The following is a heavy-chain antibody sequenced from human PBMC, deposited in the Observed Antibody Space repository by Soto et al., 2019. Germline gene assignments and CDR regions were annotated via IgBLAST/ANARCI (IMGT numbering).Heavy chain of an antibody. Sequence: PGGSLRLSCAASGFTFSSYAMSWVRQAPGKGLEWVSAISGSGGSTYYEDSVKGRFTISRDNSKNTLYLQRNRLRAEDTAVYYCAKGGDSSGWSYYYYYNGMDVWGQGTTVTVSS. CDR2: ISGSGGST. D-gene: IGHD6-19*01. CDR3: AKGGDSSGWSYYYYYNGMDV. CDR1: GFTFSSYA. J-gene: IGHJ6*02. V-gene: IGHV3-23*01.